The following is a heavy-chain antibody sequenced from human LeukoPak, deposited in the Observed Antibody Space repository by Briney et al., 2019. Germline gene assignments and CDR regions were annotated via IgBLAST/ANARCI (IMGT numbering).Heavy chain of an antibody. CDR3: AKGIIDDGDAFDI. CDR1: GFSVSSNY. CDR2: ISGSGGST. J-gene: IGHJ3*02. D-gene: IGHD3-10*01. Sequence: GGSLRLSCAASGFSVSSNYMSWVRQAPGKGLEWVSAISGSGGSTYYADSVKGRFTISRDNSKNTLYLQMNSLRAEDTAVYYCAKGIIDDGDAFDIWGQGTMVTVSS. V-gene: IGHV3-23*01.